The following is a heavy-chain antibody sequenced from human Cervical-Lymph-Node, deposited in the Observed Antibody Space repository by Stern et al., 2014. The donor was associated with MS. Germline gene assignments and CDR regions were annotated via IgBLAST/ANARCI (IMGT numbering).Heavy chain of an antibody. D-gene: IGHD6-19*01. CDR1: GASITGGGSF. CDR2: IYTSGST. J-gene: IGHJ6*02. CDR3: ARDSAAGSSIRDYYFGLDV. V-gene: IGHV4-61*02. Sequence: QLQLQESGPGLVKPSQTLSLTCTVSGASITGGGSFWSWIRQPAGKRLEWIGRIYTSGSTDYTPSLKSRVTISVDALENQFSLKLTSVTAADTAVYYCARDSAAGSSIRDYYFGLDVWGQGTTVTVSS.